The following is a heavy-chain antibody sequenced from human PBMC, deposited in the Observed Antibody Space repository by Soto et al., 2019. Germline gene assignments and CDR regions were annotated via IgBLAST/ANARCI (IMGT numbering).Heavy chain of an antibody. D-gene: IGHD2-8*01. CDR2: INHSGST. J-gene: IGHJ4*02. CDR1: GGSFSGYY. CDR3: ASQAYCTNGVCFDY. V-gene: IGHV4-34*01. Sequence: SETLSLTCAVYGGSFSGYYWSWIRQPPGKGLEWIGEINHSGSTNYNPSLKSRVTISVDTSKNHFSLKLISVTAADTAVYYCASQAYCTNGVCFDYWGQGTLVTVSS.